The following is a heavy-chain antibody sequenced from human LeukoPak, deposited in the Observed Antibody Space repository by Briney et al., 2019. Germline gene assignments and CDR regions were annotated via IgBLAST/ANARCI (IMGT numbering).Heavy chain of an antibody. CDR3: ARPLYCSSTSCPWDI. CDR1: GFTFSSYW. V-gene: IGHV3-48*04. CDR2: ISSSGSTI. Sequence: GGSLRLSCAASGFTFSSYWMSWVRQAPGKGLEWVSYISSSGSTIYYADSVKGRFTISRDNAKNSLYLQMNSLRAEDTAVYYCARPLYCSSTSCPWDIWGQGTMVTVSS. D-gene: IGHD2-2*01. J-gene: IGHJ3*02.